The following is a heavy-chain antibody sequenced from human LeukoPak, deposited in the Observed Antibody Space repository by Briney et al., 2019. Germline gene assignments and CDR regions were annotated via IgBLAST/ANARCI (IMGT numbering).Heavy chain of an antibody. V-gene: IGHV1-46*01. CDR3: ARVVLWSGGYDAFDI. D-gene: IGHD3-3*01. Sequence: ASVKVSCKASGYTFTSYGISWVRQAPGQGLEWMGIINPSGGSTSYAQKFQGRVTVTRDMSTSTVYMELSSLRSEDTAVYYCARVVLWSGGYDAFDIWGQGTMVTVSS. J-gene: IGHJ3*02. CDR2: INPSGGST. CDR1: GYTFTSYG.